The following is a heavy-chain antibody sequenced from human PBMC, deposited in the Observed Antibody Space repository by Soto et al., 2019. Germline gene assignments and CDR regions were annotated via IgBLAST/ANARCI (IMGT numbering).Heavy chain of an antibody. Sequence: PGGSLRLSCAASGFTFSNAYMSWVRQAPGKGPEWVARIKSKTDGGTTDYVAPVKGRFTVSRDDSKNTLYLQMDSLKTEDTAVCYCLSAFHSWGQGTLVTVSS. V-gene: IGHV3-15*01. CDR1: GFTFSNAY. CDR2: IKSKTDGGTT. J-gene: IGHJ4*02. CDR3: LSAFHS.